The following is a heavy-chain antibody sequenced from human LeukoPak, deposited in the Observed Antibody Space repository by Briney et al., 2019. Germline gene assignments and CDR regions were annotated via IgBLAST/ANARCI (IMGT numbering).Heavy chain of an antibody. D-gene: IGHD6-19*01. Sequence: GRSLRLSCAASGFTLSSSGMHWVRQAPGKGLEWVALIWYDGSNKYYADSVKGRFTISRDNSKNTLYLQMNSLRAEDTAIYYCARDPGGSGYSFDSWGQGTLVTVSS. CDR1: GFTLSSSG. CDR2: IWYDGSNK. CDR3: ARDPGGSGYSFDS. J-gene: IGHJ4*02. V-gene: IGHV3-33*01.